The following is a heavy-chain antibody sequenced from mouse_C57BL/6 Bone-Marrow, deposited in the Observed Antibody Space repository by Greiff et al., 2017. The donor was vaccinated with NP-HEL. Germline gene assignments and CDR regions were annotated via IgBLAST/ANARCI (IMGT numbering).Heavy chain of an antibody. V-gene: IGHV14-4*01. CDR1: GFNIKDDY. CDR3: TTDVYPLAY. Sequence: EVQLQQSGAELVRPGASVKLSCTASGFNIKDDYMHWVKQRPEQGLEWIGWIDPENGDTEYASKFQGKATITADTFSNSAYLQLSSLSSEDTADYYCTTDVYPLAYWGQGTLVTVSA. J-gene: IGHJ3*01. CDR2: IDPENGDT.